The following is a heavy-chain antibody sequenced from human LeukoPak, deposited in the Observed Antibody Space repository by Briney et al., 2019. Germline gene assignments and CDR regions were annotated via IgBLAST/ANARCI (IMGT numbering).Heavy chain of an antibody. CDR3: ARALGTHYYGSGSYQRY. D-gene: IGHD3-10*01. Sequence: GGSLRLSCAASGFTFSSYAMHWVRPAPGKGLERVAVISYDGSNKYYADSVKGRFTISRDNSKNTLDLQMNSLRVEDTAVYYCARALGTHYYGSGSYQRYWGQGTLVTVSS. J-gene: IGHJ4*02. V-gene: IGHV3-30-3*01. CDR1: GFTFSSYA. CDR2: ISYDGSNK.